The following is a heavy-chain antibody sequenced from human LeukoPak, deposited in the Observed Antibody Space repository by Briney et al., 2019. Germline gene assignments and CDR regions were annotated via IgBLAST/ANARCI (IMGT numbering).Heavy chain of an antibody. CDR3: ASQIQPYGSGSYFHY. J-gene: IGHJ4*02. Sequence: GASVKVSCKASGYTFTSYYMHWVRQAPGQGLEWMGIINPSGGSTSYAQKFQGRVTMTRDTSTSTVYMELSSLRSEDTAVYYCASQIQPYGSGSYFHYWGQGTLVTVSS. CDR1: GYTFTSYY. V-gene: IGHV1-46*01. D-gene: IGHD3-10*01. CDR2: INPSGGST.